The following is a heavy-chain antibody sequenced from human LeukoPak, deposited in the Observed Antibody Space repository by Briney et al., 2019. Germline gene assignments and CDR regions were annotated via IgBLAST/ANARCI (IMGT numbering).Heavy chain of an antibody. Sequence: ASVKVSCKASGYTFTSYGISWVRQAPGQGLEWMGWISAYNGNTNYAQKLQCRVTMTTDTSTSTAYMELRSLRSDDTAVYYCARGRLQLERLRFDPWGQGTLVTVSS. CDR3: ARGRLQLERLRFDP. CDR2: ISAYNGNT. V-gene: IGHV1-18*01. D-gene: IGHD1-1*01. CDR1: GYTFTSYG. J-gene: IGHJ5*02.